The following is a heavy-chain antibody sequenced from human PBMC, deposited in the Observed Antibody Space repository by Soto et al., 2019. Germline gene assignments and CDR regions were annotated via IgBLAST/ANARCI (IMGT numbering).Heavy chain of an antibody. J-gene: IGHJ4*02. Sequence: SVKVSCKTSGFTFSSSAVHWVRQARGHRLQWIGWIDVGSGNANYAQMLQERIGISRDMSTSTAYMELSSLRPEDTAVYYCVRDHDFAFDTWGQGTLVTVSS. CDR1: GFTFSSSA. D-gene: IGHD2-21*02. CDR2: IDVGSGNA. V-gene: IGHV1-58*01. CDR3: VRDHDFAFDT.